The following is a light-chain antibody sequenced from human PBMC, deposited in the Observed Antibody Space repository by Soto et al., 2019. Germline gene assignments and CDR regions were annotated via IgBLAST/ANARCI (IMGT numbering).Light chain of an antibody. CDR3: QQYGSSPLT. Sequence: EIVLTQSPGTLSLSPGERATLPCRASQSVRSSYLAWYQQKPGQAPRLLIYGASSRATGIPDRFSGSGSGTDFTLTISRLEPEDFAVYYCQQYGSSPLTFGQGTKVEVK. V-gene: IGKV3-20*01. J-gene: IGKJ1*01. CDR2: GAS. CDR1: QSVRSSY.